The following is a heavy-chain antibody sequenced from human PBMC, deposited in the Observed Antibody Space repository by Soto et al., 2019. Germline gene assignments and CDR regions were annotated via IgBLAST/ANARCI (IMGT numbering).Heavy chain of an antibody. V-gene: IGHV4-30-2*01. J-gene: IGHJ5*01. CDR1: VGSISSGGYS. Sequence: QLQLQESGSGLVKPSQTLSLTCAVSVGSISSGGYSWSWIRQPPGKGLEWIGYIYHSGSTYYNSSLNSRVTSSVNRSKNQSKLKLSSVTAADRAVYYCARFCGEYYNWFDAWGQGTLVTVSS. D-gene: IGHD4-17*01. CDR2: IYHSGST. CDR3: ARFCGEYYNWFDA.